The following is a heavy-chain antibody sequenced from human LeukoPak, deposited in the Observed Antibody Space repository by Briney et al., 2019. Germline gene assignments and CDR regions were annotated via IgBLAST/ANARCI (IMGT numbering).Heavy chain of an antibody. CDR1: GDSLNSGNYY. CDR2: IFTSGNT. Sequence: SGTLSLTCTGSGDSLNSGNYYWTWIRQHPGKGLEWIGYIFTSGNTYYNPSLKGRLLTSVDTSKSLFSLRLTSVTAADTAVYYCARATLRGDPFDFWGQGIQVTVSS. CDR3: ARATLRGDPFDF. D-gene: IGHD2-21*02. J-gene: IGHJ4*02. V-gene: IGHV4-31*03.